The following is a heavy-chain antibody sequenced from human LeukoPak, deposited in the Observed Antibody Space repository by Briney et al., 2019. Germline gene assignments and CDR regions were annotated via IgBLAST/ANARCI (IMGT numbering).Heavy chain of an antibody. J-gene: IGHJ4*02. D-gene: IGHD3-22*01. CDR2: ISSSSSTI. V-gene: IGHV3-48*02. Sequence: GGSLRLSCAASGFTFSSYSMNWVRQAPGKGLEWVSYISSSSSTIYYADSVKGRFTISRDNAKNSLYLQMNSLRDEDTAVYYCATAGYESSGYLLPFDYWGQGTLVTVSS. CDR1: GFTFSSYS. CDR3: ATAGYESSGYLLPFDY.